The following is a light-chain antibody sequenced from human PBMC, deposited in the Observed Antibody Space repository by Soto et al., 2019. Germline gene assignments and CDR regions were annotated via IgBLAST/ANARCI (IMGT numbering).Light chain of an antibody. V-gene: IGKV3-20*01. CDR3: QHYGSSAGYT. Sequence: EIVLTQSPGTLSLSPGEIATLSCRASQSVSSSYLAWYRQKPGQAPRLLIYGASRRATGIPDRFSGSGSGTDFTLTISRLEPADFAVYYCQHYGSSAGYTFGQGTKLEIK. CDR2: GAS. CDR1: QSVSSSY. J-gene: IGKJ2*01.